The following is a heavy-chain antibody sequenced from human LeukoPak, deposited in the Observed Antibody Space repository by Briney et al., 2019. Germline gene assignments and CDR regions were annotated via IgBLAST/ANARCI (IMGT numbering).Heavy chain of an antibody. CDR2: IKRKTDGGTT. J-gene: IGHJ4*02. D-gene: IGHD7-27*01. CDR1: YFTFTDTW. V-gene: IGHV3-15*07. Sequence: GGSLRLSCAASYFTFTDTWMNWVRQAPGKGLEWVGRIKRKTDGGTTDYAAPVKGRLTISRDDSKNTLYLQMNSLKTEDTAVYYCTTGNWGPYWGQGTLVTVSS. CDR3: TTGNWGPY.